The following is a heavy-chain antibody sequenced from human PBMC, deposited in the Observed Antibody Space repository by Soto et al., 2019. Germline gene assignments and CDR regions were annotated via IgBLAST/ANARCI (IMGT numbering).Heavy chain of an antibody. D-gene: IGHD5-12*01. CDR3: ERVRRWLDPYYCYGMDV. V-gene: IGHV4-4*02. CDR1: GGSISSSNW. J-gene: IGHJ6*02. CDR2: IYHSGST. Sequence: QVQLQESGPGLGKPSGTMSLTCAVSGGSISSSNWWSWVRQPPGKGLEWIGEIYHSGSTNYNPSHKCRVTITVTEAKYQCSLKLSSGTAADTAVYYCERVRRWLDPYYCYGMDVWGQGTTVTVSS.